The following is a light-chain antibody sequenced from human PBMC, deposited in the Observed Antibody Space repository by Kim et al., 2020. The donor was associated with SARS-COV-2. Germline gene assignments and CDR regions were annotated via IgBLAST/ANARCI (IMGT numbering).Light chain of an antibody. J-gene: IGLJ1*01. CDR2: DNN. V-gene: IGLV1-51*01. Sequence: QKVTISCSGSSSNIGNNYVSWYQQLPGTAPKLLIYDNNKRPSGIPDRFSGSKSGTSATLGITGLQTGDEADYYCGTWDSSLSAHYVFGTGTKVTVL. CDR3: GTWDSSLSAHYV. CDR1: SSNIGNNY.